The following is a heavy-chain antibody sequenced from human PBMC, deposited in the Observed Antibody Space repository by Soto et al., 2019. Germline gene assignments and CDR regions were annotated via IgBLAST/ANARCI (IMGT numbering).Heavy chain of an antibody. V-gene: IGHV3-21*01. CDR2: ISSSSSYI. Sequence: EVQLVESGGGLVKPGGSLRLSFAASGFTFSSYSMTWVRQAPGRGLEWASSISSSSSYIYYADSVKGRFTISRDNAKNSLYLQMNSLRAEDTAVYYCARDIFDILTGYYIRWFDPWGQGTLVTVSS. J-gene: IGHJ5*02. CDR3: ARDIFDILTGYYIRWFDP. CDR1: GFTFSSYS. D-gene: IGHD3-9*01.